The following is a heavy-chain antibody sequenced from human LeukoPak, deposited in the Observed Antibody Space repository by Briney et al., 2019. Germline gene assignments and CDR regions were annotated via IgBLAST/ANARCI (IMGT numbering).Heavy chain of an antibody. CDR2: ISGNGA. V-gene: IGHV3-23*01. Sequence: GGSLRLSCATSQFNFNKFGMTWVRQAPGKGLEWVSSISGNGAQYADSVQGRFAISRDNSKNTLYLQTNSLRAEDTAVYFCAKDPNGDYIGTFDIWGQGTMVTVSS. CDR3: AKDPNGDYIGTFDI. CDR1: QFNFNKFG. J-gene: IGHJ3*02. D-gene: IGHD4-17*01.